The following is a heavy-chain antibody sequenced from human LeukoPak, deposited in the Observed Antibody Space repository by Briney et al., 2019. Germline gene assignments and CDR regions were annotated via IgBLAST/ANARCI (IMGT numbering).Heavy chain of an antibody. D-gene: IGHD2-15*01. V-gene: IGHV1-2*02. CDR1: GYSFTGYY. Sequence: ASVKVSCKASGYSFTGYYMHWVRQAPGQGLAWMGWINPNSGGTNYAQNFQGRVTMTRDTSISTAYMELSRLRSDDTAVYYCARVRGTGWYYFDYWGQGTLVTVSS. CDR3: ARVRGTGWYYFDY. J-gene: IGHJ4*02. CDR2: INPNSGGT.